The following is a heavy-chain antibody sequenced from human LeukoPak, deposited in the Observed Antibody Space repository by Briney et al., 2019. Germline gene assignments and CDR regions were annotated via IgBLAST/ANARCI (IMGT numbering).Heavy chain of an antibody. Sequence: PGGSLRLSCAASGFTFTTYAIHWVRRAPGKGPRWLAVISHDGNTKYSADSVKARVTISRDNFKNMLYLQLSRLRVEDTAMYYCARDPIQGAPDDFDFWGQGTLVAVSS. V-gene: IGHV3-30-3*01. CDR2: ISHDGNTK. D-gene: IGHD1-14*01. CDR3: ARDPIQGAPDDFDF. CDR1: GFTFTTYA. J-gene: IGHJ4*02.